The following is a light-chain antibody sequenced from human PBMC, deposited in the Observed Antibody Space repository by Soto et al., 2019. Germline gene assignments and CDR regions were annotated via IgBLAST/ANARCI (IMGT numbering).Light chain of an antibody. J-gene: IGLJ2*01. CDR2: GNS. CDR3: QSYDSSLSGSI. Sequence: QSALTQPPSVSGAPGQRVTISCTGSSSNIGAGYDVHWYQQLPGTAPKLLIYGNSNRPSGVPDRFSGSKSGTSASLPITGLQAEDEADYYCQSYDSSLSGSIFGGGTKLTVL. V-gene: IGLV1-40*01. CDR1: SSNIGAGYD.